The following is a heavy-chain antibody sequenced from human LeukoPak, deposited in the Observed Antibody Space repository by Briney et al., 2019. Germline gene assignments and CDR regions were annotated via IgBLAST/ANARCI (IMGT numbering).Heavy chain of an antibody. CDR2: IRYDGSNK. V-gene: IGHV3-30*02. CDR3: AKDIAVGATDYYYYYYGMDV. D-gene: IGHD1-26*01. J-gene: IGHJ6*02. Sequence: QAGGSLRLSCAASGFTFSSYGMHWVRQAPGKGLEWVAFIRYDGSNKYYADSVKGRFTISRDNAKNSLYLQMNSLRAEDTALYYCAKDIAVGATDYYYYYYGMDVWGQGTTVTVSS. CDR1: GFTFSSYG.